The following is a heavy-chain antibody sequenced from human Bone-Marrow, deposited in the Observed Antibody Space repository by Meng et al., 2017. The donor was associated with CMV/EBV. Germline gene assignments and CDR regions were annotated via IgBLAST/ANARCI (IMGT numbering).Heavy chain of an antibody. Sequence: ASVKVSCKASGYTFTGYYMHWVRQAPGQGLEWMGWINPNSGGTNYAQKFQGRVTMTRDTSISTAYMELSRLRSDDTAVYYCARDYQYSSSWYTYYYYYGMAVWGQGPTVTGSS. D-gene: IGHD6-13*01. CDR1: GYTFTGYY. CDR2: INPNSGGT. CDR3: ARDYQYSSSWYTYYYYYGMAV. V-gene: IGHV1-2*02. J-gene: IGHJ6*01.